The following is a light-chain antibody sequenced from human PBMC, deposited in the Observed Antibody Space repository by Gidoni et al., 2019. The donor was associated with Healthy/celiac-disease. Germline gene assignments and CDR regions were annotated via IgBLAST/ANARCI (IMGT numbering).Light chain of an antibody. Sequence: EIVITQSPATLSVSPGERATLPCRASQSVSSNLAWYQQKPGQAPRLLIYGASTRATGIPARFSGSGSGKEFTLTISSLQSEDFAVYYCQQYNNWPGTFGQGTKVEIK. J-gene: IGKJ1*01. CDR1: QSVSSN. V-gene: IGKV3-15*01. CDR3: QQYNNWPGT. CDR2: GAS.